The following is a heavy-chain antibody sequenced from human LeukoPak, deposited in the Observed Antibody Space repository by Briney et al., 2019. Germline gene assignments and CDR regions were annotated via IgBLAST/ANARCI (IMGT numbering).Heavy chain of an antibody. D-gene: IGHD6-19*01. CDR2: IYSGGST. CDR1: GFTVSSNY. V-gene: IGHV3-66*02. Sequence: GGSLRLSCAASGFTVSSNYMSWVRQAPGKGLKWVSVIYSGGSTYYADSVKGRFTISRDNSKNTLYLQMNSLRAEDTAVYYCARVAAVAAPYAFDIWGQGTMVTVSS. CDR3: ARVAAVAAPYAFDI. J-gene: IGHJ3*02.